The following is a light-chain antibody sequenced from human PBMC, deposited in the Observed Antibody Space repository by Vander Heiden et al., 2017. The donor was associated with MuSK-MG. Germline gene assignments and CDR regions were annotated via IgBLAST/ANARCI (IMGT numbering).Light chain of an antibody. CDR3: NSRDGSGNHWV. CDR2: GKN. V-gene: IGLV3-19*01. CDR1: SLRSYY. Sequence: SSELTQYPAVFVSLGHSAWITCQGYSLRSYYASRYLQKPRQTPVLVIYGKNNRPSGIPGRFSGSSSGITASLTITGAQAEDVADYYCNSRDGSGNHWVFGGGTKLTVL. J-gene: IGLJ3*02.